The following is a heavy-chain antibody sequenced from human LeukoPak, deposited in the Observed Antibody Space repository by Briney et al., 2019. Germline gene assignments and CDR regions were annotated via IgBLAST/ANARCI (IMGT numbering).Heavy chain of an antibody. Sequence: GGSLRLSCAVSGITLGNYGMSWVRQAPGKGLEWVAGISDSGGRTNYADSVKGRFTISRDNPKNTLYLQMNSLRAEDTAVYFCAKRGVVIRVILVGFHKEANYFDSWGQGALVTVSS. CDR3: AKRGVVIRVILVGFHKEANYFDS. D-gene: IGHD3-22*01. V-gene: IGHV3-23*01. CDR1: GITLGNYG. CDR2: ISDSGGRT. J-gene: IGHJ4*02.